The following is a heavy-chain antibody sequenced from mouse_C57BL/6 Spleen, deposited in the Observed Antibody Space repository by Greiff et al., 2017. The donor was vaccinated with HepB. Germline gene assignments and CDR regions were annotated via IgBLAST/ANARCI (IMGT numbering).Heavy chain of an antibody. D-gene: IGHD1-1*01. CDR3: ARYYYGSQFAY. Sequence: VQLQQSGPELVKPGASVKISCKASGYTFTDYYMNWVKQSHGKSLEWIGDINPNNGGTSYNQKFKGKATLTVDKSSSTAYMELRSLTSEDSAVYYCARYYYGSQFAYWGQGTLVTVSA. J-gene: IGHJ3*01. CDR1: GYTFTDYY. V-gene: IGHV1-26*01. CDR2: INPNNGGT.